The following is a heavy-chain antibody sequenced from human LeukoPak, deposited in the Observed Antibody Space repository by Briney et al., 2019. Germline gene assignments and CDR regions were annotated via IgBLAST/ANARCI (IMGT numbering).Heavy chain of an antibody. CDR1: GFTFGNFW. CDR3: ARGSSGYYCDHFQT. CDR2: IKQDGIEK. J-gene: IGHJ1*01. Sequence: PGGSLRLSCAASGFTFGNFWMTWIRQAPGKGLEWVANIKQDGIEKYYVDSVEGRFTVSRDNTKNTLLLQMDSLRAEDTAVYYCARGSSGYYCDHFQTWGQGSLVTVSS. V-gene: IGHV3-7*01. D-gene: IGHD3-22*01.